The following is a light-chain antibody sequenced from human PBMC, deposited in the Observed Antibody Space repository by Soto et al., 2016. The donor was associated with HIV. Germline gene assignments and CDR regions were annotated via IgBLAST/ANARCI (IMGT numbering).Light chain of an antibody. CDR2: DDA. CDR3: QVWDSRNDHRV. CDR1: NIRTKS. V-gene: IGLV3-21*03. Sequence: SYELTQPPSVSVAPGKTARITCGGNNIRTKSVHWYQQKPGQAPVLVVYDDADRPSGIPERFSGSNSGNTATLTISRVEAGDEADYHCQVWDSRNDHRVFGGGTKLTVL. J-gene: IGLJ3*02.